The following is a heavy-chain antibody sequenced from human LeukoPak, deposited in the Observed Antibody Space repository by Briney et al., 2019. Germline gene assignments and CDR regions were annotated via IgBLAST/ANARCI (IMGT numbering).Heavy chain of an antibody. CDR1: GGSISSYY. CDR2: IYYSGST. V-gene: IGHV4-59*08. Sequence: SETLSLTCTVSGGSISSYYWSWIRQPPGKGLEWIGYIYYSGSTNYNPSLKSRVTISVDTSKNQFSLKLSSVTAADTAVYYCARLPYYYGMDVWGQETTVTVSS. CDR3: ARLPYYYGMDV. J-gene: IGHJ6*02.